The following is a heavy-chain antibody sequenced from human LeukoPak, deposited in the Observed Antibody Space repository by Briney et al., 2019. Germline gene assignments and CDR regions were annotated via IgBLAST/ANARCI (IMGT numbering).Heavy chain of an antibody. D-gene: IGHD5-18*01. CDR1: GYTFTSYD. Sequence: GPSVKVSCKASGYTFTSYDINWVRQATGQGLEWMGWMNPNSGNTAYAQKFQGLVTLTRNTSISTAYMELSSLRSEDSALYYCARARGCSYGYSDYWGQGTLVTVSS. CDR3: ARARGCSYGYSDY. V-gene: IGHV1-8*01. J-gene: IGHJ4*02. CDR2: MNPNSGNT.